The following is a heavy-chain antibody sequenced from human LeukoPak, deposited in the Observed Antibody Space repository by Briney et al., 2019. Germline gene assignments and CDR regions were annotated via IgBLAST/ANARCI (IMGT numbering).Heavy chain of an antibody. J-gene: IGHJ4*02. CDR3: ATQPPITFGESYYDY. D-gene: IGHD3-16*01. CDR1: GGTFSSYA. CDR2: IIPIFGTA. Sequence: SVKVSCKASGGTFSSYAISWVRQAPGQGLEWMGRIIPIFGTANYAQKFQGRVTITTDESTSTAYMELSSLKSEDTAVYYCATQPPITFGESYYDYWGQGTLVTVSS. V-gene: IGHV1-69*05.